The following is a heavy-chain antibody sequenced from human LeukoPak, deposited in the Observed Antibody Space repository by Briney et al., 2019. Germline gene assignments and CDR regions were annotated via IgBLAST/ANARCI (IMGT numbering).Heavy chain of an antibody. CDR1: GGSFSGYY. V-gene: IGHV4-34*01. CDR3: ARGRYYYGSGSYYNRENDY. D-gene: IGHD3-10*01. CDR2: INHSGST. J-gene: IGHJ4*02. Sequence: SETLSLTCAVYGGSFSGYYWSWIRQPPAKGLEWIGEINHSGSTNYNPSLQSRLTIPVDPSKNQFSLKLSSVTAADTAVYYCARGRYYYGSGSYYNRENDYWGQGTLVTVSS.